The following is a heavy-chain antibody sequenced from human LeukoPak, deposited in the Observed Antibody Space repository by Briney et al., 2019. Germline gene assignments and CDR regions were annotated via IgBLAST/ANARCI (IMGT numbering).Heavy chain of an antibody. CDR3: ANGVYDFWSGYQVDY. CDR1: GFTFSSYG. CDR2: ISYDGSNK. Sequence: GGSLRLSCAASGFTFSSYGMHWVRQAPGKGLEWVAVISYDGSNKYYADSVKGRFTSPSYNYKTTLYLQMNSLTAEDTAVYYCANGVYDFWSGYQVDYWGQGTLVTVSS. D-gene: IGHD3-3*01. J-gene: IGHJ4*02. V-gene: IGHV3-30*18.